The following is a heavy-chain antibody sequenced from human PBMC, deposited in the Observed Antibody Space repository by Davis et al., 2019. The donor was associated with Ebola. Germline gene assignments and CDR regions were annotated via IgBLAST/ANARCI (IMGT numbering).Heavy chain of an antibody. D-gene: IGHD3-3*01. V-gene: IGHV1-46*01. CDR1: GYTFTTYY. CDR3: VRADPDFWGIDY. J-gene: IGHJ4*02. Sequence: AASVKVSCKASGYTFTTYYMNWVRQAPGQGLEWMGIINPSGGSTSYAQKFKGRVTMTRDTSTSTVYMEVSSLRSEDTAVYYCVRADPDFWGIDYWGQGTLVTVSS. CDR2: INPSGGST.